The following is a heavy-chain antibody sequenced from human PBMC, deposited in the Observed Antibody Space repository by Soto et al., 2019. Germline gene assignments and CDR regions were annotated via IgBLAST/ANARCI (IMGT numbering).Heavy chain of an antibody. CDR1: GFSFRDHS. CDR2: ISSSSKNI. D-gene: IGHD2-21*02. Sequence: GSLRLSCVGFGFSFRDHSMNWVRQPPGKGLQWISYISSSSKNIYYADSVKGRFTVSRDNAKNTLFLQMNSLRDDDWAIYYCARLPKRSVVTGGGQGSRVTVS. V-gene: IGHV3-48*02. CDR3: ARLPKRSVVTG. J-gene: IGHJ4*01.